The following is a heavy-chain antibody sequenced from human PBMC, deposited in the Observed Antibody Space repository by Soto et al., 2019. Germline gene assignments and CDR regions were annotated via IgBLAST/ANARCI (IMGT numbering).Heavy chain of an antibody. Sequence: GGSLRLSWGAAGCTISKWSMSWVRQAPGKGLEWLAYITIRTGNVLYADSVRGRFTISADNAENSVILQMNSLRDEDSAVYFCVRDRDLYRDMFHAELWGQGTLVTVSS. CDR3: VRDRDLYRDMFHAEL. J-gene: IGHJ4*01. CDR2: ITIRTGNV. CDR1: GCTISKWS. D-gene: IGHD3-10*02. V-gene: IGHV3-48*02.